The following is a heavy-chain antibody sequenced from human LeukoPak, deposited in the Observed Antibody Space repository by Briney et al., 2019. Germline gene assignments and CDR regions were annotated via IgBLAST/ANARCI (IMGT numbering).Heavy chain of an antibody. D-gene: IGHD5-18*01. Sequence: GESLKISCKGSGYSFTSYWIGWGRPIPGKGLEWMGIIYPGDSDTRYSPSFQGQVTISADKSISTAYLQWSSLKASDTAMYYCARLGYSYVLDYWGQGTLVTVSS. CDR1: GYSFTSYW. V-gene: IGHV5-51*01. CDR2: IYPGDSDT. CDR3: ARLGYSYVLDY. J-gene: IGHJ4*02.